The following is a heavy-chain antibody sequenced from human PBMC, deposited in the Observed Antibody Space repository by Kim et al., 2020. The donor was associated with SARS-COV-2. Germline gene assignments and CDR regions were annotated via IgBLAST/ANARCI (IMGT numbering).Heavy chain of an antibody. J-gene: IGHJ2*01. V-gene: IGHV3-21*01. CDR2: ISSSSSYI. CDR1: GFTFSSYS. D-gene: IGHD6-13*01. CDR3: AIDIAAAGRGWYFDL. Sequence: GGSLRLSCAASGFTFSSYSMNWVRQAPGKGLEWVSSISSSSSYIYYADSVKGRFTISRDNAKNSLYLQMNSLRAEDTAVYYCAIDIAAAGRGWYFDLWGRGTLVTVSS.